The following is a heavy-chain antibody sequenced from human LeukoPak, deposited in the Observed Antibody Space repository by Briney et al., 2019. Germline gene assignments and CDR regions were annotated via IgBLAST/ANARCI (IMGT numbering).Heavy chain of an antibody. CDR2: IIPIFGTA. J-gene: IGHJ6*02. V-gene: IGHV1-69*13. CDR1: GGTFSSYA. D-gene: IGHD3-16*01. Sequence: SVKVSCKASGGTFSSYAISWVRQAPGQGLEWMGGIIPIFGTANYAQKFQGRVTITADESTSTAYMELSSLRSEDTAVYYCARGEAPGTVFGGMAVWGQGTAVTVSS. CDR3: ARGEAPGTVFGGMAV.